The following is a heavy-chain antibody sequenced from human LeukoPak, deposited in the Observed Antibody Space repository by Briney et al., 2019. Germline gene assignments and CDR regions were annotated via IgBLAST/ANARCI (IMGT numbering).Heavy chain of an antibody. CDR1: GGSISSYY. CDR3: ARVFLEWSDPNWFDP. Sequence: SETLSLTCTVSGGSISSYYWSWIRQPPGKGLEWIGYIYYSGSTNYNPSLKSRVTISVDTSKNQFSLKLSSVTAADTAVYYCARVFLEWSDPNWFDPWGQATLVTVSS. CDR2: IYYSGST. D-gene: IGHD3-3*01. V-gene: IGHV4-59*01. J-gene: IGHJ5*02.